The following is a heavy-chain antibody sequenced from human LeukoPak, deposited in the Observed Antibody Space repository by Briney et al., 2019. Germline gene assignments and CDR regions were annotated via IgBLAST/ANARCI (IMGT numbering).Heavy chain of an antibody. V-gene: IGHV3-23*01. J-gene: IGHJ3*02. CDR2: SSVSGGST. Sequence: GGSLRLSCAASGGTFSSYAMSWVCQAPAKGLELVSASSVSGGSTYYPNSFKGRCTISTDNSKNTLYLQINTLIADDTAVYYCAKDSPYCCGDCYQDAFDIWGQGTMVTVSS. CDR1: GGTFSSYA. CDR3: AKDSPYCCGDCYQDAFDI. D-gene: IGHD2-21*02.